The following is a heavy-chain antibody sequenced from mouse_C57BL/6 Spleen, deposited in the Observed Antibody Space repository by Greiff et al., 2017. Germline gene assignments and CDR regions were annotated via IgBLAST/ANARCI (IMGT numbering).Heavy chain of an antibody. CDR2: INPGSGGT. CDR3: ARPIYYDYDGVAY. CDR1: GYAFTNYL. J-gene: IGHJ3*01. V-gene: IGHV1-54*01. D-gene: IGHD2-4*01. Sequence: VQLQQSGAELVRPGTSVKVSCKASGYAFTNYLIEWVKQRPGQGLEWIGVINPGSGGTNYNEKFKGKATLTADKSSSTAYMQLSSLTSEDSAVYFCARPIYYDYDGVAYWGQGTLVTVSA.